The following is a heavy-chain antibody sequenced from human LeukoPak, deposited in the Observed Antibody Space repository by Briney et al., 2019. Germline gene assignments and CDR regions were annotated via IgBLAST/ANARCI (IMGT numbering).Heavy chain of an antibody. CDR2: IIPIFGTA. Sequence: ASVKVSCKASGGTFSSYAISWVRQAPGQGLEWMGGIIPIFGTANYAQKFQGRVTITADESTSTAYMELSSLRSEDTAVYYCARDPRYCSSTSCYISTWRGSDYYYGMDVWGQGTTVTVSS. CDR1: GGTFSSYA. J-gene: IGHJ6*02. D-gene: IGHD2-2*02. CDR3: ARDPRYCSSTSCYISTWRGSDYYYGMDV. V-gene: IGHV1-69*13.